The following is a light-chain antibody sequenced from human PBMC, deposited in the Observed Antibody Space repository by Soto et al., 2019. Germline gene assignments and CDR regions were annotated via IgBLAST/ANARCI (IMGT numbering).Light chain of an antibody. V-gene: IGKV3-20*01. J-gene: IGKJ1*01. CDR2: GAS. CDR3: QQYGVSPRT. Sequence: DILLSQSPCTLSWSPRPRAPLSCRASQSIANSLAWYQQKPGQAPRLLIFGASNRATGIPDRFSGSGSGTDFTLTISRLEPEDFAVYHCQQYGVSPRTFGQGT. CDR1: QSIANS.